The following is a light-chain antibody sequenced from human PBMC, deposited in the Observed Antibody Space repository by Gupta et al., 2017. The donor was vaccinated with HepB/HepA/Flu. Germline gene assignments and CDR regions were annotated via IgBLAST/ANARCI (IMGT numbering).Light chain of an antibody. CDR1: QDISNY. V-gene: IGKV1-33*01. CDR2: DAS. Sequence: DIQMTQSPSSLSVSVGDRVTITCKASQDISNYLNWYQQKPWKAPKLLNYDASNLETGVPSRSSGSGSGTDFTFTISILQPEDIVTYYCQQYDNLLTFGGGTKVEIK. J-gene: IGKJ4*01. CDR3: QQYDNLLT.